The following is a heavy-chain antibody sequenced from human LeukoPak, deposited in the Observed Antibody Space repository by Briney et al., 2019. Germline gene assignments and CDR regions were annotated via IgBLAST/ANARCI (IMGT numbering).Heavy chain of an antibody. CDR2: IYYSGST. V-gene: IGHV4-31*03. Sequence: SETLSLTCTVSGGSISSGAYYWSWIRQHPGKGLEWIGYIYYSGSTYYSPSLKSRVTISLDTSKNQFSLKLSSVTAADTAVYYCARLAPYWFDPWGQGTLVTVSS. CDR3: ARLAPYWFDP. D-gene: IGHD3-3*02. J-gene: IGHJ5*02. CDR1: GGSISSGAYY.